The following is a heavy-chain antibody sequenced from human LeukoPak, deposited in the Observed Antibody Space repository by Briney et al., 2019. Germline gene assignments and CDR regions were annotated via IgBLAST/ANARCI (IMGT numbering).Heavy chain of an antibody. CDR3: ARDWNYDILTGYSTNWFDP. CDR2: IIPIFGTA. D-gene: IGHD3-9*01. J-gene: IGHJ5*02. V-gene: IGHV1-69*13. CDR1: GYTFTSYD. Sequence: GASVKVSCKASGYTFTSYDINWVRQATGQGLEWMGGIIPIFGTANYAQKFQGRVTITADESTSTAYMELSSLRSEDTAAYYCARDWNYDILTGYSTNWFDPWGQGTLVTVSS.